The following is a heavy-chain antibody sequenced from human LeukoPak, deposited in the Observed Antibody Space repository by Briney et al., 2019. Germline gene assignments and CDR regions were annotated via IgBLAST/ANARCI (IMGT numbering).Heavy chain of an antibody. Sequence: SETLSLTCAVYGGSFSSYYWSWIRQPPGKGLEWIGYIYYSGSTNYNPSLKSRVTISVDTSKNQFSLKLSSVTAADTAVYYCARAAYYYDSSGYYLYYFDYWGQGTLVTVSS. V-gene: IGHV4-59*01. J-gene: IGHJ4*02. CDR2: IYYSGST. CDR1: GGSFSSYY. D-gene: IGHD3-22*01. CDR3: ARAAYYYDSSGYYLYYFDY.